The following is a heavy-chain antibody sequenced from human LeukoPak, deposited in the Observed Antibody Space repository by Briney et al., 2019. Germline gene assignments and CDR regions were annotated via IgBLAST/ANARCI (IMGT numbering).Heavy chain of an antibody. Sequence: ASVKVSCKASGFTFTDYYMHWVRQAPGQGLEWMGWINPNSGGTNYAQKFQGTVTMTRDASISTAYMELSRLRSDDTAVYYCARDGHLSYQSIWMFPDYWGQGTRVTVSS. J-gene: IGHJ4*02. CDR1: GFTFTDYY. CDR2: INPNSGGT. CDR3: ARDGHLSYQSIWMFPDY. D-gene: IGHD1-1*01. V-gene: IGHV1-2*02.